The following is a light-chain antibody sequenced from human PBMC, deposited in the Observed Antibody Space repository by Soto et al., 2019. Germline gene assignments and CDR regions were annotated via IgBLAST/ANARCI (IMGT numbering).Light chain of an antibody. CDR1: QRISSY. J-gene: IGKJ5*01. CDR3: QQSYSTPRT. V-gene: IGKV1-39*01. Sequence: DIQMTQSPSSLSASVGDRVTITCRASQRISSYLNWYQQKPGKAPKLLIYAASSLQSGVPSRFSGSGSGTHFTLTISSLQPEDFATYYCQQSYSTPRTFGQGTRLEIK. CDR2: AAS.